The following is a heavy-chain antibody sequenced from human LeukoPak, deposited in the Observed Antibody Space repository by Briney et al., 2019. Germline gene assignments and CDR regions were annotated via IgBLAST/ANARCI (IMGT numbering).Heavy chain of an antibody. CDR1: GGTFSSYA. D-gene: IGHD5-12*01. V-gene: IGHV1-69*05. Sequence: SVKVSCKASGGTFSSYAISWVRQAPGQGLEWMGGIIPIFGTANYAQKFQGRVTMTRDMATSTDYMEVSSLRSEDTAVYYCARDNSVGDSAWWFDPWGQGTLVTVSS. J-gene: IGHJ5*02. CDR2: IIPIFGTA. CDR3: ARDNSVGDSAWWFDP.